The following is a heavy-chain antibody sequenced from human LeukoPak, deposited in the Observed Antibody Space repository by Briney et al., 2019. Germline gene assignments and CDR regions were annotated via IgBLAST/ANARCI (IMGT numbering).Heavy chain of an antibody. J-gene: IGHJ4*02. V-gene: IGHV4-4*09. D-gene: IGHD4-17*01. CDR1: GGSICSYY. Sequence: SETLSLTCTVSGGSICSYYWSWIRQPPGKGLEWIGYIYTSGSTNYNPSLKSRVTISVDTSKNQFSLKLSSVTAADTAVYYCARHAGAVTTPFDYWGQGTLVTVSS. CDR2: IYTSGST. CDR3: ARHAGAVTTPFDY.